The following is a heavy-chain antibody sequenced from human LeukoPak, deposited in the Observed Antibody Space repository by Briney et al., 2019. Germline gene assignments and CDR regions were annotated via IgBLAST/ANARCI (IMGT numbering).Heavy chain of an antibody. J-gene: IGHJ4*02. CDR3: AKDSRYYSGSGSFYDPVAY. V-gene: IGHV3-48*01. D-gene: IGHD3-10*01. Sequence: GGSLRLSCAASGFTFSTYSLNWVRQAPGKGLEWVSYISSSSGTLYYADSVKGRFTISRDNSKRTLSLLMNSLKTEDTAMYYCAKDSRYYSGSGSFYDPVAYWGQGTLVTVSS. CDR1: GFTFSTYS. CDR2: ISSSSGTL.